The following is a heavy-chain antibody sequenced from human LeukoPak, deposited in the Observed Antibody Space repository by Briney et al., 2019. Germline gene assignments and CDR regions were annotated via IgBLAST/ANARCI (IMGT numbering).Heavy chain of an antibody. Sequence: PGESLEISCKGSGYSFTNYWIGWVRQMPGKGLEWMGIIYPGDSDTRYSPSFQGQVTISADKSISTAYLQWSSLKASDTAVYYCARLSRPGETGNFDYWGQGTLVTVSS. CDR3: ARLSRPGETGNFDY. J-gene: IGHJ4*02. CDR1: GYSFTNYW. CDR2: IYPGDSDT. V-gene: IGHV5-51*01. D-gene: IGHD3-10*01.